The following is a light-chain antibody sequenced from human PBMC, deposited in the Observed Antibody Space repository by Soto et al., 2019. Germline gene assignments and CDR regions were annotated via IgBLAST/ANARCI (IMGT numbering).Light chain of an antibody. CDR1: QSLLQSNGNNY. J-gene: IGKJ4*01. V-gene: IGKV2-28*01. Sequence: DIVMTQSPLSLPATPGEPASISCRSSQSLLQSNGNNYLDWYLQKPGQSPQLLIYLGSNRASGVPDRFSGSGSGTDFTLKISRVEAEDVGVYYCMQALQTPPAFGGGTKLEIK. CDR2: LGS. CDR3: MQALQTPPA.